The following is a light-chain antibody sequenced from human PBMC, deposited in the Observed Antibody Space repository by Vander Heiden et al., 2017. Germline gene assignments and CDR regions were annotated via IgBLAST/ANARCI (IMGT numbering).Light chain of an antibody. CDR1: QDISNY. J-gene: IGKJ4*01. Sequence: DIPLSHSAPSLSASVGDRVTITCQASQDISNYLNWYQQKPGKAPKLLIYDASNVETAVPSRFGGSGSGTDFTFTISSLQPEDLATYYCQQYDKLPLTFGGGTKVEIK. V-gene: IGKV1-33*01. CDR2: DAS. CDR3: QQYDKLPLT.